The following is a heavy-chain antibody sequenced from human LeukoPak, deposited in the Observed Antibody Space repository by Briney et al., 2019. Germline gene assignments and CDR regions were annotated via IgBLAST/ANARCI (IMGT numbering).Heavy chain of an antibody. CDR1: GLTFSGYS. CDR2: IGSSGLYI. Sequence: GGSLRLSCAASGLTFSGYSVNWVRQAPGKGLEWVSSIGSSGLYIYYADSVKGRFTISRDNSKNTLYLQMNSLRAEDTAVYYCAKSTLPDAFDIWGQGTMVTVSS. CDR3: AKSTLPDAFDI. J-gene: IGHJ3*02. D-gene: IGHD2/OR15-2a*01. V-gene: IGHV3-21*04.